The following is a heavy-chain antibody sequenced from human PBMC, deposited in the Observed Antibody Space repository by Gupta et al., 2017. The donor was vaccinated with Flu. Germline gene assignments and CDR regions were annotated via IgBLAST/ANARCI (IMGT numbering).Heavy chain of an antibody. D-gene: IGHD3-10*01. CDR3: ARELQGGFGADY. CDR2: ISSSSSYI. J-gene: IGHJ4*02. Sequence: EVQLVESGGGLVKPGGSLRLSCAASGFTFSSYSMNWVRQAPGKGLEWVSSISSSSSYIYYADSVKGRFTISRDNAKNSLYLQMNSLRAEDTAVYYCARELQGGFGADYWGQGTLVTVSS. CDR1: GFTFSSYS. V-gene: IGHV3-21*01.